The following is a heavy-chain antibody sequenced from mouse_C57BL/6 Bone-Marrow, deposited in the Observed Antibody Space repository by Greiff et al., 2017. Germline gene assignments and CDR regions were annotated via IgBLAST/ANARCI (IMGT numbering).Heavy chain of an antibody. J-gene: IGHJ2*01. CDR1: GFNIKNTY. CDR2: IDPANGNT. CDR3: ARPITTVVESSFDY. V-gene: IGHV14-3*01. Sequence: VQLQQSVAELVRPGASVKFSCTASGFNIKNTYMHWVKQRPEQGLAWIGRIDPANGNTKYAPKFQGKATITADTSSNTAYLQLSSLTSEDTAIYYCARPITTVVESSFDYWGQGTTLTVSS. D-gene: IGHD1-1*01.